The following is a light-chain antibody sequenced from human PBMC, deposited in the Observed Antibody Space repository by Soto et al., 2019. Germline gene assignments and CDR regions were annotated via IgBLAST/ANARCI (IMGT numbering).Light chain of an antibody. V-gene: IGLV2-14*01. CDR3: SSYTSSSVYV. CDR2: EVS. Sequence: QSALTRPASVSGSAGQSITIACTGTSSDVGGYNYVSWYQQHPGKAPKLMIYEVSNRPSGVSNRFSGSKSGNTASLTISGLQAEDEADYYCSSYTSSSVYVFGTGTKVTVL. CDR1: SSDVGGYNY. J-gene: IGLJ1*01.